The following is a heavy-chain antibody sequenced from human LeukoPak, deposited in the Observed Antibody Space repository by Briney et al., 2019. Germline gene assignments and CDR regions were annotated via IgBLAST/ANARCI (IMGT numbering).Heavy chain of an antibody. CDR1: GGSISSSSYY. Sequence: SETLSLTCTVSGGSISSSSYYWSWIRQPPGKGLEWIGYIYYSGSTNYNPSLKSRVTISVDTSKNQFSLKLSSVTAADTAVYYCARDVGATFYFDYWGQGTLVTVSS. V-gene: IGHV4-61*01. CDR3: ARDVGATFYFDY. J-gene: IGHJ4*02. CDR2: IYYSGST. D-gene: IGHD1-26*01.